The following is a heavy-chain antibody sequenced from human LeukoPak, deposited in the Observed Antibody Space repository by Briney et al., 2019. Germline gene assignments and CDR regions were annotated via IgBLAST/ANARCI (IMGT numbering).Heavy chain of an antibody. CDR1: GGSFSSYY. J-gene: IGHJ5*02. CDR3: ARDRRGTPVFYGSGSYYRGGENWFDP. CDR2: IYTSGST. D-gene: IGHD3-10*01. Sequence: SETLSLTCAVYGGSFSSYYWSWIRQPAGKGLEWIGRIYTSGSTNYNPSLKSRVTISVDTSKNQFSLKLSSVTAADTAVYYCARDRRGTPVFYGSGSYYRGGENWFDPWGRGTLVTVSS. V-gene: IGHV4-4*07.